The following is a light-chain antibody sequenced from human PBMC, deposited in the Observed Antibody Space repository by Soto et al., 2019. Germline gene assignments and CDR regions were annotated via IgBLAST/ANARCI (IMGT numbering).Light chain of an antibody. CDR1: QGISSW. Sequence: DIHMTQSPSSVSASVGYRFTITCRASQGISSWLAWYQQKPGKAPKLLIYAASSLQSGVPSRFSGGGSGTDFTLTIDRLQPEDFATYYCQQVDVYPSTFGGGTKVDIK. CDR3: QQVDVYPST. CDR2: AAS. J-gene: IGKJ4*01. V-gene: IGKV1-12*02.